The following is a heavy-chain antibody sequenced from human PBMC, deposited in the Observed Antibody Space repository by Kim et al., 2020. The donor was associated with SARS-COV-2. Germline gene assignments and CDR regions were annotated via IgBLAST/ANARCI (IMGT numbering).Heavy chain of an antibody. V-gene: IGHV4-39*01. CDR3: ARQGLRLGRVGY. D-gene: IGHD6-25*01. J-gene: IGHJ4*02. Sequence: YYNPPLTVRVTLSVDTSKNQFSRKLSSVTAADTAVYYCARQGLRLGRVGYWGQGTLVTVSS.